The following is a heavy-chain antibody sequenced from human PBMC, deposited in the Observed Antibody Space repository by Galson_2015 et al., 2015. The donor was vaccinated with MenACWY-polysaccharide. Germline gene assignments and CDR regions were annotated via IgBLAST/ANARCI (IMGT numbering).Heavy chain of an antibody. D-gene: IGHD1-26*01. J-gene: IGHJ4*02. CDR1: GFTFSSYS. CDR3: ARGPGAGGSYGPIDY. CDR2: ISSGSSYI. V-gene: IGHV3-21*01. Sequence: SLRLSCAASGFTFSSYSMNWVRQAPGKGLEWVSSISSGSSYIYYGDSVKGRFTISRDNAKNSLYLQMNSLRAEDTAVYYCARGPGAGGSYGPIDYWGQGTLVTVSS.